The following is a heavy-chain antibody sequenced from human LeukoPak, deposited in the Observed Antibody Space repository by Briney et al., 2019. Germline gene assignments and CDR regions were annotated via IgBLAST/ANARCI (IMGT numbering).Heavy chain of an antibody. D-gene: IGHD5-18*01. CDR1: GYTFTSYG. V-gene: IGHV1-69*05. Sequence: GASVKVSCKASGYTFTSYGISWVRQAPGQGLEWMGGIIPIFGTANYAQKFQSRVTITTDESTSTAYMELSSLRSEDTAVYYCARDVYSYGYRVFDYWGQGTLVTVS. CDR2: IIPIFGTA. CDR3: ARDVYSYGYRVFDY. J-gene: IGHJ4*02.